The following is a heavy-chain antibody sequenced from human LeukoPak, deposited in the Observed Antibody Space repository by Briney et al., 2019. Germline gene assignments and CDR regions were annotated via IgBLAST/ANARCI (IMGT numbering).Heavy chain of an antibody. CDR3: AKDRGRDAYSWYYFDY. V-gene: IGHV4-4*07. CDR1: GDAISNSH. Sequence: PSETLSLTCTVSGDAISNSHWSWIRQPAGKGLEWIGRLYTSGSTYYNPSLKSRVTISVDKSKNQFSLKLSSVTAADTAVYYCAKDRGRDAYSWYYFDYWGQGTLVTVSS. J-gene: IGHJ4*02. CDR2: LYTSGST. D-gene: IGHD6-13*01.